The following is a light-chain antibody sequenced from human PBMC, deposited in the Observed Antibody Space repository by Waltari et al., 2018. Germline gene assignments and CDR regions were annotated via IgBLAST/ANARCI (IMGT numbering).Light chain of an antibody. J-gene: IGLJ3*02. CDR1: SGSVSPTSY. CDR3: SLYMGSGIWV. V-gene: IGLV8-61*01. Sequence: QTVVTQEPSLPVSPGGTVTLTCALSSGSVSPTSYATWYRQTPGQAPRTLLYKANTRSSGVPDRFSGSILGNKAALTITGAQADDESDYYCSLYMGSGIWVFGGGTKLTVL. CDR2: KAN.